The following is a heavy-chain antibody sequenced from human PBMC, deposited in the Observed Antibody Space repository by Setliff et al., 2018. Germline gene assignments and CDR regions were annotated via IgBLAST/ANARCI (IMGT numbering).Heavy chain of an antibody. CDR1: GYTFSTYG. J-gene: IGHJ3*01. Sequence: VASVKVSCKASGYTFSTYGLHWVRQAPGQGPGWMGMIITNTGKTSYAQKFQGRVTMTTDTSTGTGYMELRSLRSDDTAVYFCARFGGSCSSSSCYASDLWGQGTMVTVSS. CDR2: IITNTGKT. D-gene: IGHD2-2*01. V-gene: IGHV1-18*01. CDR3: ARFGGSCSSSSCYASDL.